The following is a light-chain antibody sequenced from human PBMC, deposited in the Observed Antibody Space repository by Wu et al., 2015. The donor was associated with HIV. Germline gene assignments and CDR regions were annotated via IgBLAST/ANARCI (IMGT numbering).Light chain of an antibody. CDR1: QGISSW. CDR2: KAS. Sequence: DIQMTQSPSTLSAFIGDRVTITCRASQGISSWLAWYQQKPGKPPKLLIYKASTLESGVPSRFSGSGSGTKFTLTISSLQPEDFAVYYCQQYGGAPFTFGGGTKMEI. CDR3: QQYGGAPFT. J-gene: IGKJ4*01. V-gene: IGKV1-5*03.